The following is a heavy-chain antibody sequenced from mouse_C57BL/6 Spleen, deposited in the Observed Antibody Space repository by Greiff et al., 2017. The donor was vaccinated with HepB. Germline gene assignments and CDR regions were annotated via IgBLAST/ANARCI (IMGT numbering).Heavy chain of an antibody. Sequence: VQLQQSGAELVMPGASVKLSCKASGYTFTSYWMHWVKQRPGQGLEWIGEIDPSDSYTNYNQKFKGKSTLTVDKSSSTAYMQLSSLTSEDSAVYYCARRAGTRLYYFDYWGQSTTLTVSS. CDR2: IDPSDSYT. D-gene: IGHD3-3*01. V-gene: IGHV1-69*01. J-gene: IGHJ2*01. CDR1: GYTFTSYW. CDR3: ARRAGTRLYYFDY.